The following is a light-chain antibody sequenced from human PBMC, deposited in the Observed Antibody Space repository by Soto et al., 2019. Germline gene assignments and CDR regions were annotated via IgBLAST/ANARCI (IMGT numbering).Light chain of an antibody. Sequence: QSALTQPASVSGSPGQSITISCTGTSSDVGAYNYVSWYQQHPGKAPKLMIYDVSTRPSGVSYRFSGAKSGNTASLTISGRQAEDEAEYYCSSYTSSSTLVFGGGTKLTVL. J-gene: IGLJ2*01. V-gene: IGLV2-14*03. CDR3: SSYTSSSTLV. CDR1: SSDVGAYNY. CDR2: DVS.